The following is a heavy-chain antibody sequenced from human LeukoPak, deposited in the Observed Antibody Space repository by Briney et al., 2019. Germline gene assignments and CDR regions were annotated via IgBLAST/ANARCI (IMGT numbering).Heavy chain of an antibody. J-gene: IGHJ6*01. CDR1: GFTFTNHG. D-gene: IGHD1-7*01. V-gene: IGHV3-30*03. CDR2: ISYDEGKE. CDR3: ARDLETITGTIGYYYGLDV. Sequence: GSLRLSCAASGFTFTNHGLHWVRQAPGKGLEWVAVISYDEGKEYYADSVKGRFTISRDNSKNTMSLQMNSLRAEDTAVYYCARDLETITGTIGYYYGLDVWGQGTTVTVSS.